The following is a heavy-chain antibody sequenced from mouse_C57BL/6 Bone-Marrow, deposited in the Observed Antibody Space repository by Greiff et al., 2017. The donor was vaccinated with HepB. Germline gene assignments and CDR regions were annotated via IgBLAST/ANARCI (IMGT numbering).Heavy chain of an antibody. J-gene: IGHJ4*01. Sequence: QVQLQQSGAELARPGASVKLSCKASGYTFTSYGISWVKQRTGQGLEWIGEIYPRSGNTYYNEKFKGKATLTADKSSSTAYMELRSLTSEDSAVYFCAREGEMITTRYAMDYWGQGTSVTVSS. CDR2: IYPRSGNT. D-gene: IGHD2-4*01. V-gene: IGHV1-81*01. CDR1: GYTFTSYG. CDR3: AREGEMITTRYAMDY.